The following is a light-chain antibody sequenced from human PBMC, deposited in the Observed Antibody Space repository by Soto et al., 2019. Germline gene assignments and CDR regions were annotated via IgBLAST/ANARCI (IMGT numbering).Light chain of an antibody. CDR1: SSDVGYFDY. Sequence: QSVLAQPASVSGSPGQSITISCTGTSSDVGYFDYVSWYQQHPGKAPKLMIFDVSDRSSGVSDRFSGSKSGNTASLTISGLQGEDEADDFCSSYASGSTHVLFGGGTKVTVL. V-gene: IGLV2-14*03. CDR2: DVS. CDR3: SSYASGSTHVL. J-gene: IGLJ3*02.